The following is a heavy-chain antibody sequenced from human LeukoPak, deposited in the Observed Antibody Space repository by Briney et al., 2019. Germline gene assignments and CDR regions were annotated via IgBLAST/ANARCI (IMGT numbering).Heavy chain of an antibody. Sequence: GGSLRLSCAASGFTFSSYAMHWVRQAPGKGLEWVAVISYDGSNKYYADSVKGRFTISRDNSKNTLYLQMNSLRAEDTAVYYCARSYNWNYLDAFAFDIWGQGTVVTVSS. CDR3: ARSYNWNYLDAFAFDI. V-gene: IGHV3-30-3*01. D-gene: IGHD1-7*01. J-gene: IGHJ3*02. CDR1: GFTFSSYA. CDR2: ISYDGSNK.